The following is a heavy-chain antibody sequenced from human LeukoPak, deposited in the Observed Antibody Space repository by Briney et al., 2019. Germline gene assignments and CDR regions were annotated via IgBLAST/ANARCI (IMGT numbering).Heavy chain of an antibody. CDR3: AGKQGSGSLRPLDY. V-gene: IGHV3-48*03. CDR1: GFILSTSE. D-gene: IGHD3-10*01. CDR2: IASDGTI. J-gene: IGHJ4*02. Sequence: PGGSLRLSCVASGFILSTSEMNWVRQAPGKGLEWVSFIASDGTIYYADSVKGRFTLSRDNAKNSLYLQMNSLRAEDTAVYYCAGKQGSGSLRPLDYWGQGTLVTVSS.